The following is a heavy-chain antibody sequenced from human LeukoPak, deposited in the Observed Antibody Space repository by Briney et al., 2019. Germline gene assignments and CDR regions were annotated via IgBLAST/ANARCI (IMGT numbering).Heavy chain of an antibody. CDR3: ARLAGRGSGSIKGSWFDP. J-gene: IGHJ5*02. Sequence: SVKVSCKASGGTFSSYAISWVRQAPGQGLEWMGGIIPIFGTANYAQKFQGRVTITADKSTSTAYMEPSSLRSEDTAVYYCARLAGRGSGSIKGSWFDPWGQGTLVTVSS. V-gene: IGHV1-69*06. CDR1: GGTFSSYA. D-gene: IGHD3-10*01. CDR2: IIPIFGTA.